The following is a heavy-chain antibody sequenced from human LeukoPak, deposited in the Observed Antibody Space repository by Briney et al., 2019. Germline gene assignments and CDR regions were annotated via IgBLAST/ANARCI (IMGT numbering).Heavy chain of an antibody. J-gene: IGHJ3*02. CDR1: GGSISSGSYY. CDR2: IYTSGST. D-gene: IGHD3-3*01. Sequence: SETLSLTCTVSGGSISSGSYYWSWIRQPAGKGLEWNGRIYTSGSTNYNPSLKSRVTISVDTSKNQFSLKLSSVTAADTAVYYCARALTYYDFWSGFSFDIWGQGTMVTVSS. V-gene: IGHV4-61*02. CDR3: ARALTYYDFWSGFSFDI.